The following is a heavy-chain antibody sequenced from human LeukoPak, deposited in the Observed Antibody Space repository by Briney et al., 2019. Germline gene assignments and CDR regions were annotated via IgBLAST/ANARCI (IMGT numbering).Heavy chain of an antibody. CDR2: IIPIFGTA. CDR1: GGTFSSYA. D-gene: IGHD6-13*01. Sequence: SVKVSCKASGGTFSSYAISWVRQAPGQGLEWMGGIIPIFGTANYAQKFQGRVTITADESTSTAYMELSSLRSEDTAVYYCARDRGQQSGLNYYYYGMDVWGQGTTVTVSS. J-gene: IGHJ6*02. CDR3: ARDRGQQSGLNYYYYGMDV. V-gene: IGHV1-69*13.